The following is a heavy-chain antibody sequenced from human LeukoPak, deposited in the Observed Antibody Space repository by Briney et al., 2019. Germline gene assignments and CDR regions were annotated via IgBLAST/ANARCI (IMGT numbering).Heavy chain of an antibody. CDR2: ISSSSSYI. D-gene: IGHD3-22*01. V-gene: IGHV3-21*01. Sequence: GGPLRLSCAASGFTFSSYSMNWVRQAPGKGLEWVSSISSSSSYIYYADSVKGRFTISRDNAKNSLYLQMNSLRAEDTAVYYCARAGDSSGYSPTDYWGQGTLVTVSS. J-gene: IGHJ4*02. CDR3: ARAGDSSGYSPTDY. CDR1: GFTFSSYS.